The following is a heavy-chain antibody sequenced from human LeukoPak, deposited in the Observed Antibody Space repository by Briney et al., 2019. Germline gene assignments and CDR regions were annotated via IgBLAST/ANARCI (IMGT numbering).Heavy chain of an antibody. CDR3: ARSPNCGGDCS. Sequence: PGGSLRLSCAVSGFTFSSYWMHWARQAPGKGLVWVSRIDSDGSRTSYAAAVKGRFTISRDNAKNTLYLQMNSLRAEDTAVYYCARSPNCGGDCSWGQGTLVTVSS. V-gene: IGHV3-74*01. J-gene: IGHJ5*02. D-gene: IGHD2-21*02. CDR1: GFTFSSYW. CDR2: IDSDGSRT.